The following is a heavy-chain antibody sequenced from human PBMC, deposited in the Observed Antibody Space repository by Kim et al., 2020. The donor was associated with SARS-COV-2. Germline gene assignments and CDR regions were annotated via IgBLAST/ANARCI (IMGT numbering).Heavy chain of an antibody. D-gene: IGHD3-16*02. CDR3: ARANMITFGGVIGHFDY. Sequence: SETLSLTCTVSGGSISSGGYYWSWIRQHPGKGLEWIGYIYYSGSTYYNPSLKSRVTISVDTSKNQFSLKLSSVTAADTAAYYCARANMITFGGVIGHFDYWGQGTLVTVSS. V-gene: IGHV4-31*03. CDR2: IYYSGST. CDR1: GGSISSGGYY. J-gene: IGHJ4*02.